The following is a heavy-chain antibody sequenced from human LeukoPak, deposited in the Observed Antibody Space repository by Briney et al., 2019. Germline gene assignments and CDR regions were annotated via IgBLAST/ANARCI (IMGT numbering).Heavy chain of an antibody. J-gene: IGHJ4*02. CDR3: ARHPYDYVWGSYRPDYYFDY. CDR1: GGSFSGYY. Sequence: PSETLSLTCAVYGGSFSGYYWSWIRQPPGKGLEWIGEINHSGSTNYNPSLKSRVTISVDTSKNHFSLKLSSVTAADTAVYYCARHPYDYVWGSYRPDYYFDYWGQGTLVTVSS. CDR2: INHSGST. D-gene: IGHD3-16*02. V-gene: IGHV4-34*01.